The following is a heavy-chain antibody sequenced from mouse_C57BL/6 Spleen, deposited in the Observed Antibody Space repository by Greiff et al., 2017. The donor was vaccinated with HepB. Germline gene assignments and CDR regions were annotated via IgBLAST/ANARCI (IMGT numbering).Heavy chain of an antibody. CDR1: GYTFTSYW. D-gene: IGHD1-1*01. CDR3: ARGVLLYWYFDV. J-gene: IGHJ1*03. V-gene: IGHV1-55*01. Sequence: VQLQQSGAELVKPGASVKMSCKASGYTFTSYWITWVKQRPGQGLEWIGDIYPGSGSTNYNEKFKSKATLTVDTSSSTAYMQLSSLTSEDSAVYYGARGVLLYWYFDVWGTGTTVTVSS. CDR2: IYPGSGST.